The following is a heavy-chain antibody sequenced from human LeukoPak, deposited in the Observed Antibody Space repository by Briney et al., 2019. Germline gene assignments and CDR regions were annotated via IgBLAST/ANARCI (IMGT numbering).Heavy chain of an antibody. CDR1: GFTFSSYA. J-gene: IGHJ4*02. D-gene: IGHD3-16*02. V-gene: IGHV3-7*03. CDR2: IKQDGSEK. Sequence: GGSLRLSCAASGFTFSSYAMHWVRQAPGKGLEWVANIKQDGSEKYYVDSVKGRFTISRDNAKNSLYLQMNSLRAEDTAVYYCARRRAGELSRLYYFDYWGQGTLVTVSS. CDR3: ARRRAGELSRLYYFDY.